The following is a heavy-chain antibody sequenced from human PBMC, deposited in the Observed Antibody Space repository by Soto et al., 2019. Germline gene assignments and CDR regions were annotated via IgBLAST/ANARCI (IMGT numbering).Heavy chain of an antibody. CDR1: GFPFSYA. CDR3: AKLVIGYCSGNTCDDY. V-gene: IGHV3-30*18. CDR2: ISYDSSNK. J-gene: IGHJ4*02. Sequence: VQLLESGGGLIQPGGSLRLSFAAPGFPFSYAIHWPRQAPGKALEGLAYISYDSSNKFYGDSVKGRFTISRDNSKNTQFLQMNSLRAEDTAVYYCAKLVIGYCSGNTCDDYWGQGTLVAVSS. D-gene: IGHD2-15*01.